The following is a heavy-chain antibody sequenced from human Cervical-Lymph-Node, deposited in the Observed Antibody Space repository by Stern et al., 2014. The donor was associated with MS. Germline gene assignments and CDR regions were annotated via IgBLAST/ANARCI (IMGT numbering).Heavy chain of an antibody. Sequence: QVQLVQSGGGVVQPGRSLKLSCAASGFVFRRYALHWVRQAPGTGLELVALISYDGRDKYYTDSVKGRFTVSRDNSNNTVDLEMNSLRLEDTAVYYCAKGGSGSYLDWGQGSLVTVSS. CDR1: GFVFRRYA. J-gene: IGHJ4*02. CDR2: ISYDGRDK. D-gene: IGHD1-26*01. V-gene: IGHV3-30*04. CDR3: AKGGSGSYLD.